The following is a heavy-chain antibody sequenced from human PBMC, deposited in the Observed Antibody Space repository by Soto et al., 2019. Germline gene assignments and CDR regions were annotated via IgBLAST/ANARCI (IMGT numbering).Heavy chain of an antibody. CDR3: ARKASDDLDY. D-gene: IGHD1-1*01. V-gene: IGHV3-48*03. Sequence: EVQLVESGGGFVQPGGSLRLSCAASGFTFSFYDVNWVRQAPGKGLEWVSYISSGGGTVYYADSVKGRFTISRDNAKNSLYLQMNSLRAEATAVYYCARKASDDLDYWGQGTLVTVSS. CDR1: GFTFSFYD. J-gene: IGHJ4*02. CDR2: ISSGGGTV.